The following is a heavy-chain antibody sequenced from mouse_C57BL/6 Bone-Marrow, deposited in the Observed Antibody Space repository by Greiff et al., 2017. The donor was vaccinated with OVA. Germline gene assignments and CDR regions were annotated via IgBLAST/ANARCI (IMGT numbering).Heavy chain of an antibody. V-gene: IGHV14-4*01. CDR3: TTDYYYGSSYGYAMDY. CDR2: IDPENGDT. J-gene: IGHJ4*01. CDR1: GFNIKDDY. Sequence: EVQLQQSGAELVRPGASVKLSCTASGFNIKDDYMHWVKQRPEQGLEWIGWIDPENGDTEYASKFQGKATITADTSSNTAYLQLSSLTSEDTAVYYCTTDYYYGSSYGYAMDYWGQGTSVTVSS. D-gene: IGHD1-1*01.